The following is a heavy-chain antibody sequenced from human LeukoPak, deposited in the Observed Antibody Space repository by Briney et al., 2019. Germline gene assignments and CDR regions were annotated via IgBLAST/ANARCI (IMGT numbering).Heavy chain of an antibody. CDR2: INYSGST. CDR1: GGSFSGYY. Sequence: TASETLSLTCAIYGGSFSGYYWTWIRQPPGKGLEWIGEINYSGSTNYNPSLKSRVTISIDTSKNQFSLKLSSVTAADTAVYYCARATFYYDSSGFYFDYWGQGTLVTVSS. D-gene: IGHD3-22*01. CDR3: ARATFYYDSSGFYFDY. J-gene: IGHJ4*02. V-gene: IGHV4-34*01.